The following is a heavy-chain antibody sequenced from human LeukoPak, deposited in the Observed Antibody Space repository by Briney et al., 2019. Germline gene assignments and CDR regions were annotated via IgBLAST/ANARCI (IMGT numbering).Heavy chain of an antibody. CDR3: ARDRSSGWYNDAFDI. CDR2: ISYDGSNK. Sequence: LSLTCAVSGGSISSSNWWSWVRQAPGKGLEWVAVISYDGSNKYDADSVKGRFTISRDNSKNTLYLQMNSLRDEDTAVYYCARDRSSGWYNDAFDIWGQGTMVTVSS. D-gene: IGHD6-19*01. CDR1: GGSISSSN. J-gene: IGHJ3*02. V-gene: IGHV3-30-3*01.